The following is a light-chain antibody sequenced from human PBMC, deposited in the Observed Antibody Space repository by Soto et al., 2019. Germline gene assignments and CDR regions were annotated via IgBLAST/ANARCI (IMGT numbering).Light chain of an antibody. J-gene: IGKJ4*01. Sequence: EIGMTQSPATLSVSPGERATLSCRASQSVSNNLAWYQQKPGQAPRLRIYGASTRATGIPVRFSGSGSGTEFTLAISSLQAEDFAVYYCQQYNTWSPLTFGGGTKVETK. V-gene: IGKV3-15*01. CDR3: QQYNTWSPLT. CDR1: QSVSNN. CDR2: GAS.